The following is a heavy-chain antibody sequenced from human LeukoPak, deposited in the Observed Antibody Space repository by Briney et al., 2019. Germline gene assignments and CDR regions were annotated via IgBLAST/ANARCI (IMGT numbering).Heavy chain of an antibody. CDR2: ISGSGGNT. Sequence: PGGSLRLSCAASGFTFSSYAMSWVRQAPGKGLEWVSAISGSGGNTYYADSVKGRFTISRDNSKNTLYLQMNSLRAEDTAVYYCARDSQGFRYSGYDGDRFDYWGQGTLVTVSS. D-gene: IGHD5-12*01. CDR1: GFTFSSYA. CDR3: ARDSQGFRYSGYDGDRFDY. J-gene: IGHJ4*02. V-gene: IGHV3-23*01.